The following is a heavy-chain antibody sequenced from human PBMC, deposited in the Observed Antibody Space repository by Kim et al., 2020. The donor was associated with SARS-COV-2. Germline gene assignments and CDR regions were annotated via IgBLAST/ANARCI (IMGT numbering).Heavy chain of an antibody. Sequence: GGSLRLSCAASGFTFSSYGMHWVRQAPGKGLEWVAVISYDGSNKYYADSVKGRFTISRDNSKNTLYLQMNSLRAEDTAVYYCAKAPCSGGSCFSWFGLGVWGQGTTVTVSS. D-gene: IGHD2-15*01. V-gene: IGHV3-30*18. CDR2: ISYDGSNK. CDR1: GFTFSSYG. CDR3: AKAPCSGGSCFSWFGLGV. J-gene: IGHJ6*02.